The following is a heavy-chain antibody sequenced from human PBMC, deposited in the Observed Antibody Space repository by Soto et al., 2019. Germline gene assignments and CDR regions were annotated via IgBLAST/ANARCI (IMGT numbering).Heavy chain of an antibody. CDR1: GFTFSSYA. CDR2: ISYDGSNK. CDR3: ARDDAVAGSYGMDV. Sequence: QVQLVESGGGVVQPGRSLRLSCAASGFTFSSYAMHWVRQAPGKGLEWVAVISYDGSNKYYVDSVKGRFTISRDNSKNTLYLQMNSLRAEDTAVYYCARDDAVAGSYGMDVWGQGTTVTVSS. V-gene: IGHV3-30-3*01. J-gene: IGHJ6*02. D-gene: IGHD6-19*01.